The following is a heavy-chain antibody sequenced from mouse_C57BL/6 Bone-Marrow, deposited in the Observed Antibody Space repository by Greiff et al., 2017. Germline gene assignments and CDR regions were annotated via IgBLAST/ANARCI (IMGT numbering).Heavy chain of an antibody. V-gene: IGHV1-81*01. D-gene: IGHD2-4*01. CDR3: ARGIYYDYDAGFAY. CDR2: IYPRSGNT. Sequence: VQLQQSGAELVRPGASVTLSCKASGYTFTSYGISWVKQRTGQGLEWIGEIYPRSGNTYYNEKFKGKATLTADKSSSTAYMELRSLTSEDSAVYFCARGIYYDYDAGFAYWGQGTLVTVSA. J-gene: IGHJ3*01. CDR1: GYTFTSYG.